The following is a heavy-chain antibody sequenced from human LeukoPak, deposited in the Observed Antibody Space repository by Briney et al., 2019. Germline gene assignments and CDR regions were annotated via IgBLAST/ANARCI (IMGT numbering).Heavy chain of an antibody. V-gene: IGHV3-74*01. CDR1: GFTLSDYW. Sequence: GGSLRLSCAASGFTLSDYWMNWVRQVPGKGPVWVSHISPNGRNIAYADSVKGRFTISRDSAKNTLYLQMNSLRVGDTAVYYCVRDGGGTTPYDCWGQGTLVTVSS. J-gene: IGHJ4*02. CDR2: ISPNGRNI. D-gene: IGHD1-7*01. CDR3: VRDGGGTTPYDC.